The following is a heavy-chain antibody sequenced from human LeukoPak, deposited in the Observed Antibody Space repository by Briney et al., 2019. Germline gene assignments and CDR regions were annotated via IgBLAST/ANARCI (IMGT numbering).Heavy chain of an antibody. Sequence: ASVKVSCKASGYTFTSYGISWVRQTPGQGLEWMGWISAYNGNTNYAQKLQGRVTMTTDTSTSTAYMELRSLRSDDTAVYYCARDPGYCSSTSCYGRGDAFDIWGQGTMVTVSS. CDR2: ISAYNGNT. D-gene: IGHD2-2*01. CDR1: GYTFTSYG. V-gene: IGHV1-18*01. CDR3: ARDPGYCSSTSCYGRGDAFDI. J-gene: IGHJ3*02.